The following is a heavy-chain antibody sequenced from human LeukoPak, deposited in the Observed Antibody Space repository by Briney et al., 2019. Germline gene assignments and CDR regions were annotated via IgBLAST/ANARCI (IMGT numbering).Heavy chain of an antibody. CDR3: AIHSRWLQSDNWYFDL. J-gene: IGHJ2*01. CDR2: IYHSGST. Sequence: SETLSLTCTVSGGSISSGGYYWSWIRQPPGKGLEWIGYIYHSGSTYYNPSLKSRVTISVDRSKNQFSLKLSSVTAADTAVYYCAIHSRWLQSDNWYFDLWGRGTLVTVSS. CDR1: GGSISSGGYY. V-gene: IGHV4-30-2*01. D-gene: IGHD5-24*01.